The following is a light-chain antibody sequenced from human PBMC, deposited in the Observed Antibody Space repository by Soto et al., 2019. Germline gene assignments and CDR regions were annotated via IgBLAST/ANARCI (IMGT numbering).Light chain of an antibody. V-gene: IGLV2-23*02. CDR2: EAT. CDR3: CSFAGGATFV. Sequence: QPVLTQPASVSGSPGQSITISCTGTSNDVGGYDLVSWYQHHPGKAPKLIIYEATKRPSGVSDRFSGSKSGNTASLTISALQAEDEADYSCCSFAGGATFVFGGGTKLTVL. J-gene: IGLJ2*01. CDR1: SNDVGGYDL.